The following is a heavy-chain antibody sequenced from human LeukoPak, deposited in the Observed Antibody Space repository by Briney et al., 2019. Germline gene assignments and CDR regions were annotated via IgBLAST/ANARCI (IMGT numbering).Heavy chain of an antibody. Sequence: GGSLRLSCAASGLTFSTYAMSWVRQAPGKGLEWVSAITGSGGSTYYADSVKGRFTISRDNSRNTLYLQMNSLRAEDTAVYYCAKDYSHESPPPPYSGYWGQGTLVTVSS. CDR1: GLTFSTYA. J-gene: IGHJ4*02. CDR3: AKDYSHESPPPPYSGY. D-gene: IGHD2-15*01. V-gene: IGHV3-23*01. CDR2: ITGSGGST.